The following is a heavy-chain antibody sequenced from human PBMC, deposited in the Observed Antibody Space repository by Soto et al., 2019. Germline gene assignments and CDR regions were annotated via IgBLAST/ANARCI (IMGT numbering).Heavy chain of an antibody. CDR2: IHHSGST. J-gene: IGHJ6*02. V-gene: IGHV4-34*01. D-gene: IGHD2-2*01. CDR1: RGSLSGYY. CDR3: AGESCGTSSCSMETKYFGMDV. Sequence: SETLSLTCAVYRGSLSGYYWSWIRQSPGEGLEWIGEIHHSGSTNYNPSLKSRVTISVDTYKNRLSLKLSSVTAADPAVYYCAGESCGTSSCSMETKYFGMDVWGQGTTVTVSS.